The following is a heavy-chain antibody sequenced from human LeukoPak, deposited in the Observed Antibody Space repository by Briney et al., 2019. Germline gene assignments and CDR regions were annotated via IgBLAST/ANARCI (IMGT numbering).Heavy chain of an antibody. Sequence: ETLSLTCSVPGGSISVGGYYWAWIRQPPGKGLEWIGRIYYTGGTRYNSSLKSRVTMSVDTSENQFSLKLSSVTAAATAVYYCASPLEGFDNLNQGTVVTVSS. CDR2: IYYTGGT. J-gene: IGHJ4*02. D-gene: IGHD3-3*01. CDR3: ASPLEGFDN. V-gene: IGHV4-39*01. CDR1: GGSISVGGYY.